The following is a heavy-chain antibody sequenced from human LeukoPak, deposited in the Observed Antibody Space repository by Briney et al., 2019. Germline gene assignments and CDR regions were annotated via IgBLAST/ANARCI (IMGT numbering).Heavy chain of an antibody. CDR3: AKDLRSRYSGYDLGDY. J-gene: IGHJ4*02. CDR1: GFTFSSDA. CDR2: ITSSGGST. V-gene: IGHV3-23*01. D-gene: IGHD5-12*01. Sequence: PGGSLRLSCAAFGFTFSSDAMNWVRQAPGKGLEWVSAITSSGGSTYYADSVKGRFTISRDNSKHTLYLQMNSLRAEDTAVYYCAKDLRSRYSGYDLGDYWGQGTLVTVSS.